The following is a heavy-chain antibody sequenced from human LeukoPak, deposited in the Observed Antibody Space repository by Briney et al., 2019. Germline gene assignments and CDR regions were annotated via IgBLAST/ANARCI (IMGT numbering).Heavy chain of an antibody. CDR3: AKDGGYSGYDHDY. D-gene: IGHD5-12*01. CDR2: IGGSGAGT. Sequence: GGSLRLSCAASGFTFSSSAMTWVRQAPGKGLEWVSYIGGSGAGTYYAGSVKGRFTISRDNSKNTLYLQMNSLRAEDTAVYYCAKDGGYSGYDHDYWGQGTLVTVSS. J-gene: IGHJ4*02. CDR1: GFTFSSSA. V-gene: IGHV3-23*01.